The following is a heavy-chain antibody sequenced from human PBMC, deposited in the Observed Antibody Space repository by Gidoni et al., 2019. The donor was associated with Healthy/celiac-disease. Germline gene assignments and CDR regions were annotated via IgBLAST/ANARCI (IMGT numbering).Heavy chain of an antibody. D-gene: IGHD3-10*01. CDR3: ARGPLLTWFGAPRKGMDV. Sequence: QVQLQQWGAGLLKPSETLSLTCAVYGGSFSGYYWSWIRQPPGKGLEWIGEINHSGSTNYNPSLKSRVTISVDTSKNQFSLKLSSVTAADTAVYYCARGPLLTWFGAPRKGMDVWGQGTTVTVSS. J-gene: IGHJ6*02. CDR1: GGSFSGYY. V-gene: IGHV4-34*01. CDR2: INHSGST.